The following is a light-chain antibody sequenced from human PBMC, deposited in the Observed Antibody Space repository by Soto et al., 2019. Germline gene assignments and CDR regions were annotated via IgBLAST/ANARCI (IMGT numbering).Light chain of an antibody. CDR3: QQYETFSGT. CDR2: DAS. V-gene: IGKV1-5*01. Sequence: DIQMTQSPSTLSASVGDTVTINCRASQSVSGWLAWYQQKQEEAPKILIYDASALQRGVPSRFRGSGSGTKCTLTIARLQPDDFSTYYCQQYETFSGTFGPGTKVDIK. J-gene: IGKJ1*01. CDR1: QSVSGW.